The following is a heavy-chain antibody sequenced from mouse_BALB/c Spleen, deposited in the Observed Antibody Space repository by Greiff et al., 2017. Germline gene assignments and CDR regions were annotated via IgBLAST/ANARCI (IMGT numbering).Heavy chain of an antibody. D-gene: IGHD3-1*01. Sequence: EVKLVASGGGLVQPGGSRKLSCAASGFTFSSFGMHWVRQAPEKGLEWVAYISSGSSTIYYADTVKGRFTISRDNPKNTLFLQMTSLRSEDTAMYYCARGAARATDAMDYWGQGTSVTVSS. V-gene: IGHV5-17*02. CDR1: GFTFSSFG. CDR3: ARGAARATDAMDY. CDR2: ISSGSSTI. J-gene: IGHJ4*01.